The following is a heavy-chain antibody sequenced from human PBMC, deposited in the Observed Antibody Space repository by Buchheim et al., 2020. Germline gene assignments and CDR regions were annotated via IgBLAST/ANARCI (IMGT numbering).Heavy chain of an antibody. V-gene: IGHV3-11*06. J-gene: IGHJ6*02. D-gene: IGHD7-27*01. CDR1: GFTFSDYY. Sequence: QVQLVESGGGLVKPGGSLRLSCAASGFTFSDYYMSWIRQAPGKGLEWVSYISSSSSYTNYADSVKGRFTISREHAKNSLYLQMNSLRAEDTAVYYCARRVSSALKYWGGMDVWGQGTT. CDR3: ARRVSSALKYWGGMDV. CDR2: ISSSSSYT.